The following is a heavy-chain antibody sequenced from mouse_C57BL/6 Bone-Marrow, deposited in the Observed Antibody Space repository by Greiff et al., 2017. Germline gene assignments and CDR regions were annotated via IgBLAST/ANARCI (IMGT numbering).Heavy chain of an antibody. CDR3: ARTGPLGRSFDY. V-gene: IGHV1-55*01. CDR2: IYPTSGRT. D-gene: IGHD4-1*01. Sequence: QVQLQQPGAELVKPGASVQLSCKASGYTFTSYWITWVKQRPGQGLEWIGDIYPTSGRTNYTEKFKSKAILTVDTSSNTAYMQLSSLTSEDSAVFYCARTGPLGRSFDYWGQGTTLTGSS. CDR1: GYTFTSYW. J-gene: IGHJ2*01.